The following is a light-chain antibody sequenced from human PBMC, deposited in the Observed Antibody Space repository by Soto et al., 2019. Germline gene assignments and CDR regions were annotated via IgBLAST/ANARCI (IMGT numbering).Light chain of an antibody. V-gene: IGLV2-8*01. CDR1: SSDVGYYNY. CDR3: SSYAGSNHFV. J-gene: IGLJ1*01. Sequence: QSVLTQPPSASGSPGQSVTISCTGTSSDVGYYNYVSWYQHHPGKAPKLMIYEVTKRPSGVPDRFSGSKSGNTASLTVSGLLFDDEADYYCSSYAGSNHFVFGTGTKVTVL. CDR2: EVT.